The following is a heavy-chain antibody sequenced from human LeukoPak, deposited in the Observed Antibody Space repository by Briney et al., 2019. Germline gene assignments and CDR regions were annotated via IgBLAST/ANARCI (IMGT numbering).Heavy chain of an antibody. J-gene: IGHJ5*02. CDR3: ARLITSVVRGVIITNWFDP. V-gene: IGHV5-51*01. CDR2: IYPGDSDT. Sequence: GESLKISCQGSGYRFTSYWIGWVRPMPGKGLEGMGIIYPGDSDTRYSPSFQGQVTISADKSISTAYLQWSSLKASDTAMYYCARLITSVVRGVIITNWFDPWGQGTLVTVSS. D-gene: IGHD3-10*01. CDR1: GYRFTSYW.